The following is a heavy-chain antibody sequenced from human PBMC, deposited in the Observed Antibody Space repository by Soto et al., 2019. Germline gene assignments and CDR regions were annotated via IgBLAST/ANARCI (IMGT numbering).Heavy chain of an antibody. CDR3: ARERGVKNYYYYMDV. CDR1: GGSISSGGYY. Sequence: QVQLQESGPGLVKPSQTLSLTCTVSGGSISSGGYYWSWIRRHPGKGLEWIGYIYYSGSTYYNPSLKSRVTISVDTSKNQFSLKLSSVTAADTAVYYCARERGVKNYYYYMDVWGKGTTVTVSS. V-gene: IGHV4-31*03. J-gene: IGHJ6*03. CDR2: IYYSGST. D-gene: IGHD2-21*01.